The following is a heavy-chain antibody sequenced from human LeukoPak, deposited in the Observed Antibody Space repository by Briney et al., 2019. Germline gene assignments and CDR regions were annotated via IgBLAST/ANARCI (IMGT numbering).Heavy chain of an antibody. CDR2: INADGSTA. J-gene: IGHJ3*01. CDR3: VVVVEPPDSDGFDV. D-gene: IGHD1-14*01. Sequence: GGSLRLSCAASGFTFSSYDMNWVRQAPGKGLVWVSLINADGSTATYADSVKGRFTISRDNARNTLSLQMNSLTIEDTAVYYCVVVVEPPDSDGFDVWGQGTMITVSS. V-gene: IGHV3-74*01. CDR1: GFTFSSYD.